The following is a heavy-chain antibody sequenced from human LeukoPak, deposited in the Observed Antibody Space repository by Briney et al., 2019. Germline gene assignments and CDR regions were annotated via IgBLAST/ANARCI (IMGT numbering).Heavy chain of an antibody. CDR2: IYYSGST. V-gene: IGHV4-59*12. J-gene: IGHJ5*02. D-gene: IGHD2-15*01. CDR3: AREAANWFDP. Sequence: SETLSLTCTVSGGSISSYYWSWIRQPPGKGLEWIGYIYYSGSTNYNPSLKNRVTISVDTSKNQFSLKLSSVTAADTAVYYCAREAANWFDPWGQGTLVTVSS. CDR1: GGSISSYY.